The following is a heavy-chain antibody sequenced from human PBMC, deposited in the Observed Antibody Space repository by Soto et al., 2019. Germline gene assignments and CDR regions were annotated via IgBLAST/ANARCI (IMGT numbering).Heavy chain of an antibody. CDR1: GGSISSSSYY. V-gene: IGHV4-39*01. D-gene: IGHD2-15*01. CDR2: IYNSGST. Sequence: PSETLSLTCTVSGGSISSSSYYWGWIRQPPGKGLEWIGSIYNSGSTYYNPSLKSRVTISVETSKNQFSLKLSSVTAVYTSVYYCALLSDIVVVVATSYFDYWGQGTLVTVSS. J-gene: IGHJ4*02. CDR3: ALLSDIVVVVATSYFDY.